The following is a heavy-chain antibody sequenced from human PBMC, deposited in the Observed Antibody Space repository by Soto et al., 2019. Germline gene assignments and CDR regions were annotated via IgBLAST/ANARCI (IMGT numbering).Heavy chain of an antibody. CDR2: IIPMFGTA. D-gene: IGHD5-18*01. CDR1: GGTFSTYA. J-gene: IGHJ4*02. CDR3: ASGIQLWLRRINNGYSG. V-gene: IGHV1-69*12. Sequence: QVQLVQSGAEVKKPESSVKVSCKAPGGTFSTYAIRWVRQAPGQGLEWMGGIIPMFGTANYAQRFQDRVTITADESTNTVYMELSSLRSADTALEFWASGIQLWLRRINNGYSGWGQGTLVTVSS.